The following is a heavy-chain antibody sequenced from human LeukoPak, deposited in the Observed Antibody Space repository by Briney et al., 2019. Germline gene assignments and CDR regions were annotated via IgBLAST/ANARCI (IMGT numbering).Heavy chain of an antibody. Sequence: GGSLRLSCAASGFTFDDYAMHWVRQAPGKGLEWVSGISWNSGSIGYADSVKGRFTISRDNAKNSLYLQMNSLRAEDTALYYCAKSEGMTYGMDVWGQGTTVTVSS. CDR2: ISWNSGSI. CDR3: AKSEGMTYGMDV. J-gene: IGHJ6*02. CDR1: GFTFDDYA. V-gene: IGHV3-9*01.